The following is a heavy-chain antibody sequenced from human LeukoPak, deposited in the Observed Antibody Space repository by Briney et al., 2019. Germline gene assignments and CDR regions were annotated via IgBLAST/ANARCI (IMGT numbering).Heavy chain of an antibody. Sequence: GRSLRLSCAASGFTFSSYAMHWVRQAPGKGLECVAVISYDGSNKYYADSVKGRFTISRDNSKNTLYLQMNSLRAEDTAVYYCARDMGEQWLATPTGFDYWGQGTLVTVSS. V-gene: IGHV3-30-3*01. CDR2: ISYDGSNK. D-gene: IGHD6-19*01. CDR3: ARDMGEQWLATPTGFDY. CDR1: GFTFSSYA. J-gene: IGHJ4*02.